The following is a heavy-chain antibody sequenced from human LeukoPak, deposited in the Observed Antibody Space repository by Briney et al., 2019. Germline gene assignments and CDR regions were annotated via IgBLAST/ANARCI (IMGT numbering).Heavy chain of an antibody. V-gene: IGHV5-51*01. Sequence: GESLKISCEGSGYTLTTSWIAWVRQMPGKGLEWMGIIYPSDSDTRYSPSFQGQVTLSADKSISTAYLQWSSLKASDTAMYYCTRLGSGLDVWGQGTTVTVS. CDR2: IYPSDSDT. J-gene: IGHJ6*02. CDR3: TRLGSGLDV. D-gene: IGHD6-25*01. CDR1: GYTLTTSW.